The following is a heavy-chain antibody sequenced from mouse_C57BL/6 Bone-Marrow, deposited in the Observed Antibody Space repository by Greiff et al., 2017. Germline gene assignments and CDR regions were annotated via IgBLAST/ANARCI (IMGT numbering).Heavy chain of an antibody. D-gene: IGHD2-1*01. V-gene: IGHV5-12*01. J-gene: IGHJ3*01. CDR1: GFTFSDYY. CDR2: ISNGGGST. CDR3: SRHGNCPLAR. Sequence: EVQLVESGGGLVQPGGSLKLSCAASGFTFSDYYMYWVRQTPEKRLEWVAYISNGGGSTYYPDTVKGRFTISRDNAKNTLYLQMSRLKSEDTAMYYCSRHGNCPLARRGQGTLVTVSA.